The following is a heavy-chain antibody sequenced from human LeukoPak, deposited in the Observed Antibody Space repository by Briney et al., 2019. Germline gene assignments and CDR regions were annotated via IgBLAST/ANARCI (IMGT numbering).Heavy chain of an antibody. V-gene: IGHV4-30-2*03. Sequence: SQTLSLTCAVSGGSISNGGYSWSWIRQPPGKSLEWIGCVYHSGSTYYNPSLKSRLTISVNTPKNQFSLRLTSVTATDTAFYYCARRDLAIIGGFDSWGQGTLVTVSS. J-gene: IGHJ4*02. CDR3: ARRDLAIIGGFDS. D-gene: IGHD3-16*01. CDR1: GGSISNGGYS. CDR2: VYHSGST.